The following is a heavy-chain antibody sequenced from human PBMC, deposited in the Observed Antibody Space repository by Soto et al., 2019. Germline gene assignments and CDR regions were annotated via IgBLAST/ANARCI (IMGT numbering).Heavy chain of an antibody. D-gene: IGHD3-10*01. CDR1: GASLSRGGYY. CDR2: IYYTGRT. J-gene: IGHJ4*02. Sequence: SETLSLTCTVSGASLSRGGYYWSWIRQHPGKGLEWIGYIYYTGRTDYNPSLKSRVIISIDMSENRFSLKLSSVTAADTAVYYCARDLGSGSGSDFWGQGTLVTVS. CDR3: ARDLGSGSGSDF. V-gene: IGHV4-31*03.